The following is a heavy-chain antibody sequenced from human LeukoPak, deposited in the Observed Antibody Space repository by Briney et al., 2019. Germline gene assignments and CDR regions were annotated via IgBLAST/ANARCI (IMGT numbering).Heavy chain of an antibody. Sequence: APVTVSCKASGYTFAGYYMHWVRQAPGQGLEWMGWINPNSGGTNYAQKFQGRVTMTRDTSISTAYMELGRLRSDDTAVYYCARGLPAAIRSPPDYWGQGTLVTVSS. V-gene: IGHV1-2*02. CDR3: ARGLPAAIRSPPDY. D-gene: IGHD2-2*02. CDR2: INPNSGGT. CDR1: GYTFAGYY. J-gene: IGHJ4*02.